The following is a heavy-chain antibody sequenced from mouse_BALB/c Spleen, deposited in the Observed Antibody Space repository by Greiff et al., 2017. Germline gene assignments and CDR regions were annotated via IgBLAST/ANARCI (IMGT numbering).Heavy chain of an antibody. CDR3: ARRVVGSSPLYAMDY. D-gene: IGHD1-1*01. Sequence: QVQLKQSGAELVRPGVSVKISCKGSGYTFNDYAMHWVKQSHAKSLEWIGVISTYYGDASYNQKFKGKATMTVDKSSSTAYMELARLTSEDSAIYYCARRVVGSSPLYAMDYWGQGTSVTVSS. CDR2: ISTYYGDA. CDR1: GYTFNDYA. J-gene: IGHJ4*01. V-gene: IGHV1S137*01.